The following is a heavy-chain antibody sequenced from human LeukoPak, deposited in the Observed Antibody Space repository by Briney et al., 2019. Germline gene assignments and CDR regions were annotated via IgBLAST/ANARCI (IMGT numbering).Heavy chain of an antibody. Sequence: SETLSLTCTVSGGSISNYFWSWIRQPPGKGLECIGYIYYSDSTNYNPSLKSRVTVSVETSKNQFSLKLSSVTAADTAVYYCARFPGSAEYRHYYYMDVWGKGTTVTVSS. J-gene: IGHJ6*03. V-gene: IGHV4-59*01. CDR1: GGSISNYF. CDR2: IYYSDST. D-gene: IGHD2-15*01. CDR3: ARFPGSAEYRHYYYMDV.